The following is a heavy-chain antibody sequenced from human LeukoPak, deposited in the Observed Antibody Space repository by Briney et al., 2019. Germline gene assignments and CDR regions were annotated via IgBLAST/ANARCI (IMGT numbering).Heavy chain of an antibody. D-gene: IGHD5-12*01. V-gene: IGHV3-23*01. CDR1: GFTFNNDA. CDR3: AKSKFATSGYDGSLDC. Sequence: PGGSLRLSSAASGFTFNNDAMTWVRQAPGKGLEWVSGISGSGTTTYYADSVKGRFTISSDNSKNTLYLQMNSLRAEDTAVYYCAKSKFATSGYDGSLDCWGQGTLVTVSS. CDR2: ISGSGTTT. J-gene: IGHJ4*02.